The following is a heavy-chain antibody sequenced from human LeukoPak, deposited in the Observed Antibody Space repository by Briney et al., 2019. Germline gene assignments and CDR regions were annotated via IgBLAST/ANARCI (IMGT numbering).Heavy chain of an antibody. J-gene: IGHJ5*02. CDR3: ARLVGATPIRRQDWFDP. CDR2: IFPGDSDT. D-gene: IGHD1-26*01. Sequence: GESLKISCKGSGYSVTNYWIAWVRQMPGKGLEWIGMIFPGDSDTRYSPSFQGQVTISADKSISTAYLQWSSLKASETAMYYCARLVGATPIRRQDWFDPWGQGTLVTVSS. CDR1: GYSVTNYW. V-gene: IGHV5-51*01.